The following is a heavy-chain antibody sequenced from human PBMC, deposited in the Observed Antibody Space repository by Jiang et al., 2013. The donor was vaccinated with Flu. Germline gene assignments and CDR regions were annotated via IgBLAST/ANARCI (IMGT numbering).Heavy chain of an antibody. Sequence: LLKPSETLSLTCTVSGGSISSSSYYWGWIRQPPGKGLEWIGSIYYSGSTYYNPSLKSRVTISVDTSKNQFSLKLSSVTAADTAVYYCARHNGLRGWYSYYWGQGTLVTVSS. V-gene: IGHV4-39*01. D-gene: IGHD6-19*01. CDR2: IYYSGST. CDR3: ARHNGLRGWYSYY. J-gene: IGHJ4*02. CDR1: GGSISSSSYY.